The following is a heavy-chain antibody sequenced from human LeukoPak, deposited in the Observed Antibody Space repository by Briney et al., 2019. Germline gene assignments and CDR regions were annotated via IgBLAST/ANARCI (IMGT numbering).Heavy chain of an antibody. CDR2: IYHSGST. V-gene: IGHV4-38-2*02. CDR1: GYSISSGCY. J-gene: IGHJ4*02. Sequence: SETLSLTCTVSGYSISSGCYWGWIRQPPGKGLEWIGSIYHSGSTYYNPSLKSRVTISVDTSKNQFSLKLSSVTAADTAVYYCARAGRFYWGQGTLVTVSS. CDR3: ARAGRFY.